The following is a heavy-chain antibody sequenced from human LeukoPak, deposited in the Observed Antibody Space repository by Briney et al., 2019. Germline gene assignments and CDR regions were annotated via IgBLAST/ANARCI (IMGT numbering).Heavy chain of an antibody. V-gene: IGHV3-7*03. Sequence: GGSLRLSCAASGFTFSNYWMTWVRQAPGKGLEWVANIMQDGSEKYHVDSVRGRFTISRDSAKNSLYLQMNSLRAEDTAVYYCARDLGSHPGFWGQGTLVTVSS. CDR2: IMQDGSEK. CDR3: ARDLGSHPGF. D-gene: IGHD6-13*01. CDR1: GFTFSNYW. J-gene: IGHJ4*02.